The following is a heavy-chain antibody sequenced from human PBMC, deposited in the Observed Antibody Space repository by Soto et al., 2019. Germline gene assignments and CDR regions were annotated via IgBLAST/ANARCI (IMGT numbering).Heavy chain of an antibody. CDR3: AKAGDSSSWYPGY. J-gene: IGHJ4*02. CDR2: ISYDGSNK. V-gene: IGHV3-30*18. D-gene: IGHD6-13*01. CDR1: GFTFSSYG. Sequence: PGGSLRLSCAASGFTFSSYGMHWVRQAPGKGLEWVAVISYDGSNKYYADSVKGRFTISRDNSKNTLYLQMNSLRAEDTAVYYCAKAGDSSSWYPGYWGQGTLVTVSS.